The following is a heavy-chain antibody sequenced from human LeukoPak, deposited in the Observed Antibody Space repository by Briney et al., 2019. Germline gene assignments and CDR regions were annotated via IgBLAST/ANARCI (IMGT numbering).Heavy chain of an antibody. CDR1: GFPFSDFS. V-gene: IGHV3-23*01. D-gene: IGHD2-2*01. CDR3: ARDGVQLLRPAFDI. CDR2: TNSGGSST. Sequence: GGSLRLSCATSGFPFSDFSMTWVRQAPGKGLEWISTTNSGGSSTDYAESVKGRFTISRDNSKNTLYLQMNSLRAEDTAVYYCARDGVQLLRPAFDIWGQGTMVTVSS. J-gene: IGHJ3*02.